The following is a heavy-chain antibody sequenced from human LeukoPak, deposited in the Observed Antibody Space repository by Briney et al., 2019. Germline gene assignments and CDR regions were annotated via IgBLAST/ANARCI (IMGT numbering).Heavy chain of an antibody. Sequence: SETLSLTCSVSGDSINSYYWSWIRQPPGKGLEWIGYIYYSGSTNYNPSLQSRLTIPVDTSKNQFSLKLTSVTTADTAVYYCARLTKRNDAFTIWGQGTMVTVSS. D-gene: IGHD1-14*01. CDR1: GDSINSYY. CDR2: IYYSGST. V-gene: IGHV4-59*01. CDR3: ARLTKRNDAFTI. J-gene: IGHJ3*02.